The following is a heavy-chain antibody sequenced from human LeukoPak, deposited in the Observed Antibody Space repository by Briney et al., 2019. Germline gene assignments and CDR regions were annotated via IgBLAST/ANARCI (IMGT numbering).Heavy chain of an antibody. CDR2: IYYSGNT. CDR1: GGYIFCSFY. J-gene: IGHJ5*02. Sequence: SETLSLTCTVSGGYIFCSFYWDLIRQPPGEGLEWIGSIYYSGNTYYNPSLRSRVTISVDTSKNQFSLSLNSVSAADTGVYYCARGVNWFDPWGQGTLVTVSS. CDR3: ARGVNWFDP. V-gene: IGHV4-39*01.